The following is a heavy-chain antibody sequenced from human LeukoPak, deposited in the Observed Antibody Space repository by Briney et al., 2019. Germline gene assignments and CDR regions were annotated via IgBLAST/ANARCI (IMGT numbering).Heavy chain of an antibody. Sequence: SETLSLTCTVSGGSISSYFWSWIRQPPGKGLEWIAYMYYSGSTYYNPSLKSRVTMSADTSKNQLSLKLSSVTAADTAVYYCARPYYYDSRIDPWGQGILVTVSS. J-gene: IGHJ5*02. CDR1: GGSISSYF. CDR3: ARPYYYDSRIDP. D-gene: IGHD3-22*01. V-gene: IGHV4-59*08. CDR2: MYYSGST.